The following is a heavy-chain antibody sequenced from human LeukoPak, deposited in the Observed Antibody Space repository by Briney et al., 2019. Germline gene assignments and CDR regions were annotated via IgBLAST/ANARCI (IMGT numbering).Heavy chain of an antibody. V-gene: IGHV3-9*01. CDR1: GFTFDDYA. CDR3: ARDYRRWSEY. D-gene: IGHD2-15*01. CDR2: ISWNSGSI. Sequence: PGGSLRLSCAASGFTFDDYAMHWVRQAPGKGLEWVSGISWNSGSIGYADSVKGRFTISRDNAKNSLYLQMNSLRAEDTAVYYCARDYRRWSEYWGQGTLVTVSS. J-gene: IGHJ4*02.